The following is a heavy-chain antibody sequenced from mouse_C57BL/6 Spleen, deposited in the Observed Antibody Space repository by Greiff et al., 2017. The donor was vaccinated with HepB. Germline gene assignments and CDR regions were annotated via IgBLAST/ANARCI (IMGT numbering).Heavy chain of an antibody. CDR1: GYAFSSSW. Sequence: VQLQQSGPELVKPGASVKISCKASGYAFSSSWMNWVKQRPGKGLEWIGRIYPGDGDTNYNGKFKGKATLTADKSSSTAYMQLSSLTSEDSAVYFCVCDGYYAWFAYWGQGTLVTVSA. V-gene: IGHV1-82*01. J-gene: IGHJ3*01. CDR2: IYPGDGDT. CDR3: VCDGYYAWFAY. D-gene: IGHD2-3*01.